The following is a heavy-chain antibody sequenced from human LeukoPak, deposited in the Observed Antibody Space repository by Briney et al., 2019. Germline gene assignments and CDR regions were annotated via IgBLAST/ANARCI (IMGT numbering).Heavy chain of an antibody. Sequence: GGSLRLSCAASGFTVSSNYMTWVRQAPGKGLEWVSVIYSGGSTYYADSVKGRFTISRDNSKNTLYLQMNSLRAEDTAVYYCAKATYSSGWFHFDYWGQGTLVTVSS. D-gene: IGHD6-19*01. J-gene: IGHJ4*02. CDR1: GFTVSSNY. CDR2: IYSGGST. CDR3: AKATYSSGWFHFDY. V-gene: IGHV3-53*01.